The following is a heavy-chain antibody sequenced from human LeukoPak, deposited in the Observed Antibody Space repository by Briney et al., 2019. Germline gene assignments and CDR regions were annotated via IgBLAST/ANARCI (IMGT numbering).Heavy chain of an antibody. CDR1: GYTLTELS. D-gene: IGHD3-3*01. Sequence: ASVKVSCKVSGYTLTELSMHWVRQAPGKGLEWMGGFDPEDGETIYAQKFQGRVTMTRDTSTSTVYMELSSLRSEDTAVYYCARHLWSGPHYFDYWGQGTLITVSS. CDR3: ARHLWSGPHYFDY. CDR2: FDPEDGET. V-gene: IGHV1-24*01. J-gene: IGHJ4*02.